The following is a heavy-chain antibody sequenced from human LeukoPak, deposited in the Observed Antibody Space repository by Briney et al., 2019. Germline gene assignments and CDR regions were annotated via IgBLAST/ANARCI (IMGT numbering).Heavy chain of an antibody. J-gene: IGHJ5*02. CDR3: ARELTDGFLEWLPTRSNWFDP. CDR1: GFSLSTSGMC. Sequence: SGPTLVNPTQTLTLTCTFSGFSLSTSGMCVSWIRQPPGKALEWLARIDWDDDKYYSTSLKTRLTISKDTSKNQVVLTMTNMDPVDTATYYCARELTDGFLEWLPTRSNWFDPWGQGTLVTVSS. CDR2: IDWDDDK. D-gene: IGHD3-3*01. V-gene: IGHV2-70*11.